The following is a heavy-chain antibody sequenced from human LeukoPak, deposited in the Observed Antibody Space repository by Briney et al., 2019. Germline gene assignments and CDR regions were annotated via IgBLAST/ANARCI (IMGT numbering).Heavy chain of an antibody. V-gene: IGHV4-34*01. CDR2: INHSGST. CDR3: ARGDYYDSSGYYPAFDI. J-gene: IGHJ3*02. CDR1: GGSFSGYY. Sequence: PSETLSLTCAVYGGSFSGYYWSWIRQPPGKGLEWIGEINHSGSTKYNPSLKSRVTISVDTSKNQFSLKLSFVTAADTAVYYCARGDYYDSSGYYPAFDIWGQGTMVTVSS. D-gene: IGHD3-22*01.